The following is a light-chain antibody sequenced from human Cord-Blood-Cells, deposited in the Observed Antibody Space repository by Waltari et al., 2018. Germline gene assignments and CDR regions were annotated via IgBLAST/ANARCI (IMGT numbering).Light chain of an antibody. CDR3: QAWDSSRWV. CDR2: QDS. Sequence: SYELTQPPSVSVSPGQPASITCSGDHLGDKYACWYQQKPGQSPVLVIYQDSKRPSGIPERFSGSNSGNTATLTISGTQAMDEADYYCQAWDSSRWVFGGGTKLTVL. CDR1: HLGDKY. V-gene: IGLV3-1*01. J-gene: IGLJ3*02.